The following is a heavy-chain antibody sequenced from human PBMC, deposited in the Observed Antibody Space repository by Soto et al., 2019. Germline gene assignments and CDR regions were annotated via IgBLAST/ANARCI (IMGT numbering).Heavy chain of an antibody. V-gene: IGHV4-31*03. CDR1: GGSISSGGYY. J-gene: IGHJ4*02. Sequence: QVQLQESVPGLVKPSQTLSLTCTVSGGSISSGGYYWSWIRQHPGKGLEWIGYIYYSVSTYYNPSLKSRVTLSVDTSKTQSSLKLSSVTAADTAVYYCARATINWNYAVDSWGQGTLVTVSS. CDR3: ARATINWNYAVDS. CDR2: IYYSVST. D-gene: IGHD1-7*01.